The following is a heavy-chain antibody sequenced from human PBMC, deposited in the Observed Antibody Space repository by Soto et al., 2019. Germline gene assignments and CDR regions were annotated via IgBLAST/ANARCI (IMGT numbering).Heavy chain of an antibody. D-gene: IGHD3-22*01. CDR1: GFTFSSYG. CDR3: AKVSELVVITGFDY. Sequence: PGGSLRLSCAASGFTFSSYGMHWVRQAPGKGLEWVAVISYDGSNKYYADSVKGRFTISRDNSKNTLYLQMNSLRAEDTAVYYCAKVSELVVITGFDYWGQGTLVTVSS. J-gene: IGHJ4*02. CDR2: ISYDGSNK. V-gene: IGHV3-30*18.